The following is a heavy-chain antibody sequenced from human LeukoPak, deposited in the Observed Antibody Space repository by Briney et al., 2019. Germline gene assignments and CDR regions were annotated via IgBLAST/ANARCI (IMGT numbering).Heavy chain of an antibody. D-gene: IGHD5-18*01. CDR2: ISSSSSTI. CDR3: ARGGYSYAPDY. CDR1: GFTFSSYS. J-gene: IGHJ4*02. Sequence: GGSLRLSCAASGFTFSSYSMNWVRQAPGKGLEWVSYISSSSSTIYYADSVKGRFTISRDNAKNSLYLQMNSLRAEDTAVYYCARGGYSYAPDYWGQGTLVTVSS. V-gene: IGHV3-48*04.